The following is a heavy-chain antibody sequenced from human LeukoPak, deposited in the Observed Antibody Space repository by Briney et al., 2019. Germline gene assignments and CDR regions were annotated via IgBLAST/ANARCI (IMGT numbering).Heavy chain of an antibody. CDR3: ARVYYYDSSGYYTDAFDI. V-gene: IGHV1-69*06. J-gene: IGHJ3*02. CDR2: IIPIFGTA. CDR1: GYTFTSYG. Sequence: VASVKVSCKASGYTFTSYGISWVRQAPGQGLEWMGGIIPIFGTANYAQKFQGRVTITADKSTSTAYMELSSLRSEDTAVYYCARVYYYDSSGYYTDAFDIWGQGTMVTVSS. D-gene: IGHD3-22*01.